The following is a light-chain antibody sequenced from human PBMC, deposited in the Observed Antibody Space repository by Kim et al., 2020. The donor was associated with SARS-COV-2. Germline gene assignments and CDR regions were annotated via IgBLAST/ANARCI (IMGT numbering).Light chain of an antibody. V-gene: IGLV2-11*01. J-gene: IGLJ1*01. Sequence: GESVTISFTGTSSDVGGYNYVSWYQQHPGKAPKLMIYDVSKRPSGVPDRFSGSKSGNTASLTISGLQAEDEADYYCCSYAGSTRVFGTGTKVTVL. CDR3: CSYAGSTRV. CDR1: SSDVGGYNY. CDR2: DVS.